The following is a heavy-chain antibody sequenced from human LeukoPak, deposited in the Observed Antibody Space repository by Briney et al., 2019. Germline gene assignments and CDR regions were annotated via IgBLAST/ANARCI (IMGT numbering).Heavy chain of an antibody. J-gene: IGHJ4*02. V-gene: IGHV3-43*01. CDR1: GFTFDDYT. CDR3: TKGGNYDSSGLSDS. Sequence: GGSLRLSCAASGFTFDDYTMHWVRQAPGKGLEWVSLISWDGGSTYYADFVKGRFTISRDNSKNSLFLQMNSLRTEDTALYYCTKGGNYDSSGLSDSWGQGTLVTVSS. CDR2: ISWDGGST. D-gene: IGHD3-22*01.